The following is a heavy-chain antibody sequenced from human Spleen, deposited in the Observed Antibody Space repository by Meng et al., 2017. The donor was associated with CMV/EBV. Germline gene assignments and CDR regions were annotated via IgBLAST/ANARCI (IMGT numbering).Heavy chain of an antibody. J-gene: IGHJ4*02. CDR2: IYSEDKT. V-gene: IGHV3-53*01. CDR3: AGGWGRGLGGYYFDY. CDR1: GFPVRSLS. Sequence: SGFPVRSLSMGWVLQAPGKGLAWVSVIYSEDKTSYADSVTGRFTISRDNSKSTVYLQMNSLRAEDTAVYYCAGGWGRGLGGYYFDYWGQGTLVTVSS. D-gene: IGHD1-26*01.